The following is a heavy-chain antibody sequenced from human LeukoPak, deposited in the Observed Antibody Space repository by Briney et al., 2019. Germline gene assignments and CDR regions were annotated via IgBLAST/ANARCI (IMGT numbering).Heavy chain of an antibody. D-gene: IGHD7-27*01. CDR2: LSWNGDKT. Sequence: GSLRLSCAASGFRFDDNGMNWVRQAPGKGLEWVAGLSWNGDKTGYADSVKGRFIVSRDNRKNSLHLQMNSLRAEDTALYYCAREGATGDQDAFDLWGQGTMVIVSS. J-gene: IGHJ3*01. V-gene: IGHV3-20*04. CDR1: GFRFDDNG. CDR3: AREGATGDQDAFDL.